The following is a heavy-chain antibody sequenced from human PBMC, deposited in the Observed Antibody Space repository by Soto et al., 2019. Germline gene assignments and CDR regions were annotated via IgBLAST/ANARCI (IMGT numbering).Heavy chain of an antibody. CDR1: GFTFSSYG. CDR3: AREGSSGWSDAFDI. D-gene: IGHD6-19*01. J-gene: IGHJ3*02. V-gene: IGHV3-33*01. CDR2: IWYDGSNK. Sequence: GGSLRLSCAASGFTFSSYGMHWVRQAPGKGLEWVAVIWYDGSNKYYADSVKGRFTISRDNSKNTLYLQMNSLRAEGTAVYYCAREGSSGWSDAFDIWGQGTMVTVSS.